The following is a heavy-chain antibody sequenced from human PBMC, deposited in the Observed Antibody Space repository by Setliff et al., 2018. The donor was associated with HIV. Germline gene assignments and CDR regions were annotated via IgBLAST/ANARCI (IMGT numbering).Heavy chain of an antibody. CDR3: ARAPTLFGVEYYYYFGMDV. V-gene: IGHV1-18*01. D-gene: IGHD3-3*01. J-gene: IGHJ6*02. CDR1: GYSFTAYG. CDR2: INIDSGHT. Sequence: ASVKVSCKASGYSFTAYGISWVRQAPGQGFEWMGWINIDSGHTNFAQKFQDRVTVTTDTSTNTTYMELRGLRSDDTATYYCARAPTLFGVEYYYYFGMDVWGQGTTVTVSS.